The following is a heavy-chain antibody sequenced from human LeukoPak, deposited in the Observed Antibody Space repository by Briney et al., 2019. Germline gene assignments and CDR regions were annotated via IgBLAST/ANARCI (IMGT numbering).Heavy chain of an antibody. Sequence: GRSLRLSCAASGFTFDNYAMRWVRHAPGKGLEWLSIISWNSGYIGYADSVKGRFTISRDNAKKYLHLQMNSLRAEDTALYYCAKVRGTYSSGYFFDYWGQGTLVTVSS. CDR3: AKVRGTYSSGYFFDY. D-gene: IGHD6-19*01. CDR1: GFTFDNYA. CDR2: ISWNSGYI. V-gene: IGHV3-9*01. J-gene: IGHJ4*02.